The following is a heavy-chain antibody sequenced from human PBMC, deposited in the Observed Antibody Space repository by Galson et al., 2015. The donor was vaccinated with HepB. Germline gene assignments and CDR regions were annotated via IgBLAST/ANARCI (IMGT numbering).Heavy chain of an antibody. Sequence: SVKVSCKASGYTFTSYTLHWVRQAPGQRLEWMGWINPGNGNTKYSQKFQGRVTITRDTPARTAYMELSSLRSEDTAVYYCARGSGWYPEDAFDMWGQGTMVSVSS. CDR1: GYTFTSYT. CDR2: INPGNGNT. V-gene: IGHV1-3*01. D-gene: IGHD6-19*01. J-gene: IGHJ3*02. CDR3: ARGSGWYPEDAFDM.